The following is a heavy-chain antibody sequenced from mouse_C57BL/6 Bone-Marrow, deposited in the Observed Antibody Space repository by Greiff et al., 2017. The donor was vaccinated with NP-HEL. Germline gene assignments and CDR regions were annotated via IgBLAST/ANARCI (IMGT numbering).Heavy chain of an antibody. J-gene: IGHJ1*03. CDR1: GFTFSSYG. Sequence: EVQVVESGGDLVKPGGSLKLSCAASGFTFSSYGMSWVRQTPDKRLEWVATISSGGSYTYYPDSVKGRFTISRDNAKNTLYLQMRSLKSEDTAMYYCAIRPLTFYWYFDVWGTGTTVTVSS. CDR3: AIRPLTFYWYFDV. CDR2: ISSGGSYT. V-gene: IGHV5-6*01. D-gene: IGHD1-3*01.